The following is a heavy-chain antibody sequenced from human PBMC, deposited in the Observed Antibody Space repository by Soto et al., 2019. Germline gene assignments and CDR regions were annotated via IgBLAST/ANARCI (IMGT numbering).Heavy chain of an antibody. Sequence: EVQLVESGGGWVQPGGSLRLSCSASGFTFSSYDMHWVLQGTGKGLEWVSAIGTTGATDYAGSVKVRFTISRENAKNSLSLQMNSLRAGDTAIYFCARAIGPTLFDYWGQGTLVTVSS. V-gene: IGHV3-13*04. D-gene: IGHD3-22*01. CDR2: IGTTGAT. CDR3: ARAIGPTLFDY. CDR1: GFTFSSYD. J-gene: IGHJ4*02.